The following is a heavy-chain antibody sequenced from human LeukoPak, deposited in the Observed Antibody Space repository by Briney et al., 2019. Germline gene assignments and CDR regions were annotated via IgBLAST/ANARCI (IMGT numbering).Heavy chain of an antibody. D-gene: IGHD6-6*01. CDR1: GFTLTSYA. CDR2: IIGGGVRT. J-gene: IGHJ5*02. V-gene: IGHV3-23*01. Sequence: GGSLGPSFQPLGFTLTSYALGWAAQPPGKGLDGVSAIIGGGVRTYYADSVKGRFTISRDNSKNTLYLQMNSLRAEDTAVYYCAKDLTGNGEQQLVLGGDWFDPWGQGTLVTVSS. CDR3: AKDLTGNGEQQLVLGGDWFDP.